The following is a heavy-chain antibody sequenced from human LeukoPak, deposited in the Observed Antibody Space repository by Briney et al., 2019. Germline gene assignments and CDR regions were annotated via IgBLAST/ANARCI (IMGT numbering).Heavy chain of an antibody. D-gene: IGHD6-13*01. J-gene: IGHJ4*02. CDR2: INHTGRS. Sequence: PSETLSLKCTLYGGPFSGYYWTGMRQPPGKGPEWIGDINHTGRSNSNPSLKSRVTISVDTSKNQFSLRLRSVTAADTAVYYCARHSRRFCDSWPFHYWGPGPLVPVSS. V-gene: IGHV4-34*01. CDR3: ARHSRRFCDSWPFHY. CDR1: GGPFSGYY.